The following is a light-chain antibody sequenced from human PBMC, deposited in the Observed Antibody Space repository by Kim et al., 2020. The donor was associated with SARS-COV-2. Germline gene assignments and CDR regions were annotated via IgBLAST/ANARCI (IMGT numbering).Light chain of an antibody. CDR1: QSVSSN. Sequence: EIVMTHSPATLSVSPGERATLSCRASQSVSSNLAWYQQKPGQAPRLLIYGASTRATDVPARFSGSGSGTEFTLTISSLQSEDFAIYYCQQYNNWPQTFGQGTKVDIK. CDR3: QQYNNWPQT. V-gene: IGKV3-15*01. CDR2: GAS. J-gene: IGKJ1*01.